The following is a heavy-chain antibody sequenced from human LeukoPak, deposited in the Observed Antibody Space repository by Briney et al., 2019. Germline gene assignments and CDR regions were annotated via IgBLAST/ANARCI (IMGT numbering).Heavy chain of an antibody. CDR1: GFTFSDYS. V-gene: IGHV3-11*01. CDR2: SSSSGNTI. D-gene: IGHD3-22*01. CDR3: ASEAYYYDSSDYYFPGGFDY. J-gene: IGHJ4*02. Sequence: PGGSLRLSCAASGFTFSDYSMNWIRQAPGKGLEWVSYSSSSGNTIYYADSVKGRFTISRDNAKNSLYLQMNSLRAEDTAVYYCASEAYYYDSSDYYFPGGFDYWGQGTLVTVSS.